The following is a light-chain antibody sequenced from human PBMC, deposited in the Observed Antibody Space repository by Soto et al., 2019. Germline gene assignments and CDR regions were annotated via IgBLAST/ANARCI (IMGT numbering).Light chain of an antibody. CDR3: CSFAGNYIYV. CDR1: SSDDGSYNY. Sequence: QSVLTQLRSVSGSAGQSVTISCTGTSSDDGSYNYVSWYLQHPGKAPKFMIYDVSKRPSGVPDRFSGSKSGNTASLTISGLQSEDEADYYCCSFAGNYIYVFGTGTKVTVL. J-gene: IGLJ1*01. V-gene: IGLV2-11*01. CDR2: DVS.